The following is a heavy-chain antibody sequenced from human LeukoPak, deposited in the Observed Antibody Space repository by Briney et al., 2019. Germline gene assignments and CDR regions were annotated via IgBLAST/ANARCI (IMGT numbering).Heavy chain of an antibody. D-gene: IGHD5/OR15-5a*01. J-gene: IGHJ6*02. CDR1: GFTVSSSF. V-gene: IGHV3-66*01. Sequence: GGSLRLSCASSGFTVSSSFMSWVRQAPEKGLVGVSVIYTGGSTYHADSVKGRFTISRDDSKNMVYLQMNSLRAEDTAVYFCSRDPAMSSGYGMDVWGQGTTVTVSS. CDR3: SRDPAMSSGYGMDV. CDR2: IYTGGST.